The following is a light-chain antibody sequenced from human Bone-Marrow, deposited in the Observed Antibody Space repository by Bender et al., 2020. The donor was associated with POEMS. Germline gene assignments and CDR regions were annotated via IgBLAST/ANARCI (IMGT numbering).Light chain of an antibody. V-gene: IGLV3-25*03. J-gene: IGLJ3*02. CDR2: KDT. CDR1: ALAKQY. Sequence: SSELTQPPSVSVSPGQTATITCSGDALAKQYAYWYRQQPGQAPLLLIYKDTERPSGIPERFAGSSSGTKVTLTISGVLAEDEADYYCQSAASSSAPWVFGGGTKLTVL. CDR3: QSAASSSAPWV.